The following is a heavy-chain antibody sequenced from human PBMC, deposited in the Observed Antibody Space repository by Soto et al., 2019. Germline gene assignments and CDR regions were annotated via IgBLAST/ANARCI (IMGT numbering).Heavy chain of an antibody. J-gene: IGHJ4*02. CDR2: IWYDGSNK. CDR1: GFTFSSYG. Sequence: PGGSLRLSCAASGFTFSSYGMHWVRQAPGKGLEWVAVIWYDGSNKYYADSVKGRFTISRDNSKNTLYLQMNSLRAEDTAVYYCARGRDFWSGYFFDYWGQGTLVTVSS. CDR3: ARGRDFWSGYFFDY. V-gene: IGHV3-33*01. D-gene: IGHD3-3*01.